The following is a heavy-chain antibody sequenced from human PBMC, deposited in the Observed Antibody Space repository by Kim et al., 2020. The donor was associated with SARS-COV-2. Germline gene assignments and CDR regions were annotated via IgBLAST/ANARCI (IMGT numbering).Heavy chain of an antibody. J-gene: IGHJ3*02. D-gene: IGHD3-22*01. Sequence: SETLSLTCTVSGGSISSGGYYWSWIRQHPGKGLEWIGYIYYSGSTYYNPSLKSRVTISVDTSKNQFSLKLSSVTAADTAVYYCARDCPADYYGSSGYAFEISGPGTTGTASS. CDR2: IYYSGST. CDR1: GGSISSGGYY. V-gene: IGHV4-31*03. CDR3: ARDCPADYYGSSGYAFEI.